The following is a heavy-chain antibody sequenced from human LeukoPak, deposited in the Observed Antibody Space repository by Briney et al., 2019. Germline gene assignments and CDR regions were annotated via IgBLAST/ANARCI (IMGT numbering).Heavy chain of an antibody. CDR1: GGSIGSYY. V-gene: IGHV4-59*01. CDR3: ARDRYYGSGTKDV. CDR2: IFHSGST. J-gene: IGHJ6*02. D-gene: IGHD3-10*01. Sequence: SETLSLTCTVSGGSIGSYYWSWIRQPPGKGLEWIGYIFHSGSTKYNPSLKSRVTISVDTSKNQFSLKLSSVTAADTAVYYCARDRYYGSGTKDVWGQGTTVTVSS.